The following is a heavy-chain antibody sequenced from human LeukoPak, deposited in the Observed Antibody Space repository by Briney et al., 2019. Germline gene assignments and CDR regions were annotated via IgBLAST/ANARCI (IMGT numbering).Heavy chain of an antibody. Sequence: PGGSLRLSCAASGFTFSSYGMHWVRQAPGKGLEWVAVISYDGSNKYYADSVKGRFTISRDNSKNTLYLQMNSLRAEDTAVYYCAKGIALDYWGRGTLVTVSS. CDR2: ISYDGSNK. V-gene: IGHV3-30*18. CDR1: GFTFSSYG. J-gene: IGHJ4*02. CDR3: AKGIALDY.